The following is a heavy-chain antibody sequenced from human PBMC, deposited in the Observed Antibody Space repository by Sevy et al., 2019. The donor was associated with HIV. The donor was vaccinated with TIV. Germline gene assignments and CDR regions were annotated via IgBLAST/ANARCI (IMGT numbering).Heavy chain of an antibody. CDR1: GYSISSGYY. D-gene: IGHD2-15*01. V-gene: IGHV4-38-2*02. CDR3: ARDHVGEWGVVATAYNWFDP. CDR2: IYHSGST. Sequence: SETLSLTCAVSGYSISSGYYWGWIRQPPGKGLEWIGSIYHSGSTYYNPSLKSRVTISVDTSKNQFSLKLSSWTAADTAVYYCARDHVGEWGVVATAYNWFDPWGQGTLVTVSS. J-gene: IGHJ5*02.